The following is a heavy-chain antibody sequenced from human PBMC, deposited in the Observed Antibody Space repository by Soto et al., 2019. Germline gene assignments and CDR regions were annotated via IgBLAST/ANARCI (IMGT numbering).Heavy chain of an antibody. CDR3: GRGGREPVDV. CDR2: INPDGGTT. J-gene: IGHJ6*02. D-gene: IGHD1-26*01. Sequence: EVQLVESGGGLVQPGGSLRLSCAASGFTLANYCIHWIRQAPGEGLVWVSRINPDGGTTNYADSVKGRFSISRDNAEDTVSLQMNNLRGEDPAVYYCGRGGREPVDVWGQGTTVTVSS. V-gene: IGHV3-74*01. CDR1: GFTLANYC.